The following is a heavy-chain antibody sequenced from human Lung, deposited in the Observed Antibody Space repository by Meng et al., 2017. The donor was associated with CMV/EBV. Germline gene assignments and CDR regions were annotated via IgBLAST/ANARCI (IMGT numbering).Heavy chain of an antibody. CDR2: IKTKADNYAT. V-gene: IGHV3-73*01. D-gene: IGHD6-13*01. J-gene: IGHJ4*02. CDR1: GFTFSGSA. CDR3: TRLTAADTSFDC. Sequence: LXXAASGFTFSGSAIHWVRQASGKGLEWVGRIKTKADNYATAYAASLKGRFTISRDDSQNTAYLQMNSLKTEDTAVYYCTRLTAADTSFDCWGQGTLVXVSS.